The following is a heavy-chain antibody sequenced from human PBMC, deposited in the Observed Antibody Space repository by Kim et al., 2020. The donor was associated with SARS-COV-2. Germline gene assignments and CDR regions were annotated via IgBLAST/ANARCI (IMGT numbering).Heavy chain of an antibody. CDR3: AKAGGSGSYSFDY. V-gene: IGHV3-23*03. CDR1: GFIFSSYA. D-gene: IGHD3-10*01. J-gene: IGHJ4*02. Sequence: GGSLRLSCAASGFIFSSYAMSWVRQAPGKGLEWVSVVFSGGTGTYYADSVKGRFTISRDNSKKMLYLQMNSLRAEDTAVYYCAKAGGSGSYSFDYWSQGT. CDR2: VFSGGTGT.